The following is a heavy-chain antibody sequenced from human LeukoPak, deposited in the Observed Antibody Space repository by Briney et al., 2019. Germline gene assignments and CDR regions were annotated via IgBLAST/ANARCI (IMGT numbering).Heavy chain of an antibody. CDR3: AKDVPAAYFDY. CDR2: IRNDGSIK. J-gene: IGHJ4*02. D-gene: IGHD2-2*01. CDR1: GFTFSSYG. Sequence: GGSLRLSCAASGFTFSSYGMHWVRQAPGKGLEWVAFIRNDGSIKYYADSVKGRFTIFRDNSKNTLYLQMNSLRTEDTAVYYCAKDVPAAYFDYWGQGTLVTVSS. V-gene: IGHV3-30*02.